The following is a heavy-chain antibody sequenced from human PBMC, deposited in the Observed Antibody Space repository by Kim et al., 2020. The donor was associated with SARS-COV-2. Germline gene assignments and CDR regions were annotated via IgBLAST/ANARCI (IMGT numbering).Heavy chain of an antibody. CDR3: ARDHTRRCSGGSCYLTERRYYYYGMDV. D-gene: IGHD2-15*01. V-gene: IGHV1-69*13. CDR2: IIPIFGTA. Sequence: SVKVSCKASGGTFSSYAISWVRQAPGQGLEWMGEIIPIFGTANYAQKFQGRVTITADESTSTAYMELSSLRSEDTAVYYCARDHTRRCSGGSCYLTERRYYYYGMDVWGQGTTVTVSS. CDR1: GGTFSSYA. J-gene: IGHJ6*02.